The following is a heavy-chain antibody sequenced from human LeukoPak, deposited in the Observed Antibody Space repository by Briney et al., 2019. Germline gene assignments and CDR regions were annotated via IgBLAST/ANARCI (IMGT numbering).Heavy chain of an antibody. CDR2: IDPNIGNT. CDR3: ARAGHNSESGGYVY. CDR1: GYTFIDHY. V-gene: IGHV1-2*02. J-gene: IGHJ4*02. D-gene: IGHD3-22*01. Sequence: ASVKVSCKPSGYTFIDHYIHWVRQAPGQGLESMGWIDPNIGNTNYAQKFQGRVTMTRDTSSSTAYIELSRLRSDDTAVYYCARAGHNSESGGYVYWGQGTLVTVSS.